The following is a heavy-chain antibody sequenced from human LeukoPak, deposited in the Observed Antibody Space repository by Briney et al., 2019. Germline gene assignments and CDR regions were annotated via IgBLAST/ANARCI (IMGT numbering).Heavy chain of an antibody. CDR1: GGTFSSYA. CDR2: INPNSGGT. J-gene: IGHJ4*02. V-gene: IGHV1-2*02. Sequence: ASVKVSCKASGGTFSSYAISWVRQAPGQGLEWMGWINPNSGGTNYAQKFQGRVTMTRDTSISTAYMELSRLRSDDTAVYYCARGSANYYDSSGYYLFDYWGQGTLVTVSS. D-gene: IGHD3-22*01. CDR3: ARGSANYYDSSGYYLFDY.